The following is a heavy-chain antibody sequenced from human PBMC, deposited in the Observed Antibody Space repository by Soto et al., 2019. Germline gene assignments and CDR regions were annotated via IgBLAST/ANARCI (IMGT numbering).Heavy chain of an antibody. CDR1: GGNFSSYT. D-gene: IGHD3-16*01. CDR2: IIPILGIA. J-gene: IGHJ6*03. V-gene: IGHV1-69*04. CDR3: ARDTVNAGGYYYYMDV. Sequence: SVKVSCKASGGNFSSYTISWVRQAPGQGLEWMGRIIPILGIANYAQKFQGRVTITADKSTSTAHMELSSLRSEDTAVYYCARDTVNAGGYYYYMDVWGKGTTVTVSS.